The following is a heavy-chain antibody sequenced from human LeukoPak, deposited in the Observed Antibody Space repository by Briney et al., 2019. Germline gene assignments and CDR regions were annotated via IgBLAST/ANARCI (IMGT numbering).Heavy chain of an antibody. CDR3: QSRFLEWLLDY. J-gene: IGHJ4*02. V-gene: IGHV4-34*01. D-gene: IGHD3-3*01. Sequence: SETLSLTCAVYGGSFSGYYWSWIRQPPGKGLEWIGEINHSGSTNYNPSLKSRVTISVDTSKNQFSLKLNSVTAADTAMYYCQSRFLEWLLDYWGQGTLVTVSS. CDR2: INHSGST. CDR1: GGSFSGYY.